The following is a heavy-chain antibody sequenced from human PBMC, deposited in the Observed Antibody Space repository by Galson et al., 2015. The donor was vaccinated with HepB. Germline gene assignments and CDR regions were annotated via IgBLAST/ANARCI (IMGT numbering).Heavy chain of an antibody. CDR2: IDNSGSKT. V-gene: IGHV3-11*06. Sequence: SLRLSCADSGFTFTDYYMSWVRQAPGKGLAWLSYIDNSGSKTNYADFVKGRFTISRDNAKNSLYLQMSRLRVEDTAVYYSARESKDDYVWGSYRHHWFHPWGQGTLVTVSS. CDR1: GFTFTDYY. J-gene: IGHJ5*02. D-gene: IGHD3-16*02. CDR3: ARESKDDYVWGSYRHHWFHP.